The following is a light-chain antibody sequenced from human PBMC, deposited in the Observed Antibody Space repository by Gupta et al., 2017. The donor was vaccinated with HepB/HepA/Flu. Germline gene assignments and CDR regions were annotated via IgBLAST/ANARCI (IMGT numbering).Light chain of an antibody. CDR1: SSHIGAYNY. CDR2: DVT. V-gene: IGLV2-14*03. J-gene: IGLJ3*02. CDR3: SSYTRSSTLV. Sequence: QSALTQPACVSGSPGRSSTISCIGTSSHIGAYNYCSWYQQHPGKAPKLLIYDVTNRPSVVSNRFSCSKSGNTASLTISGLQAEDDADYYCSSYTRSSTLVFGGGTKLTVL.